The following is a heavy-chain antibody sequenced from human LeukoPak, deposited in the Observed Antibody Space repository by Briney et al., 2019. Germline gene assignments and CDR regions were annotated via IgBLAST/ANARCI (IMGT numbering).Heavy chain of an antibody. CDR1: GYTFTNYA. V-gene: IGHV7-4-1*02. CDR3: ARARYCSDKRCYSDY. Sequence: ASVKVSCKASGYTFTNYAVNWVRQAPGQGLEWMGWITTNTGNPTYAQDFTGRFVVSLDTSVSTAYLQISSLKTEDTAVYYCARARYCSDKRCYSDYWGRGTLVTVSS. CDR2: ITTNTGNP. D-gene: IGHD2-15*01. J-gene: IGHJ4*02.